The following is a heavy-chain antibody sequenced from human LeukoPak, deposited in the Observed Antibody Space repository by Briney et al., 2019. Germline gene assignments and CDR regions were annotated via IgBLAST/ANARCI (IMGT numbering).Heavy chain of an antibody. D-gene: IGHD3-22*01. J-gene: IGHJ4*02. CDR1: GITFSSYA. Sequence: GGSLRLSCAASGITFSSYAMSWVRQAPGKGLEWVSDISGSGGSTYYADSVKGRFTISRDNSKNTLYLQMNSLRAEDTAVYYCAKGNGGYYYDSTGYRDGYFDYWGQGALVTVSS. CDR2: ISGSGGST. V-gene: IGHV3-23*01. CDR3: AKGNGGYYYDSTGYRDGYFDY.